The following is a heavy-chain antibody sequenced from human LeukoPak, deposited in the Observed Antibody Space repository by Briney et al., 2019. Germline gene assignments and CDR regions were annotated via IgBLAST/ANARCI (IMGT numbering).Heavy chain of an antibody. Sequence: SVKVSCKASGGTFSSYAISWVRQAPGQGLEWMGRIIPILGIANYAQKFQGRVTITADKSTSTAYMELSSLRSEDAAVYYCARERLRRGYSGYDHFDYWGQGTLVTVSS. V-gene: IGHV1-69*04. CDR2: IIPILGIA. J-gene: IGHJ4*02. CDR1: GGTFSSYA. CDR3: ARERLRRGYSGYDHFDY. D-gene: IGHD5-12*01.